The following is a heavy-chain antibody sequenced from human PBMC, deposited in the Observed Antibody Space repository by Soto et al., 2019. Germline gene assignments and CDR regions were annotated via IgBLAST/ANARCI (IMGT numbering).Heavy chain of an antibody. D-gene: IGHD4-17*01. CDR1: GFTVDDYA. V-gene: IGHV3-9*01. Sequence: PGXSLRLSCAASGFTVDDYALHWFRQAPVNGLEWVSGISWNSETIDYADSVKGRFTISRDNAKSSLFLQMNSLRPDDTALYYCAKDMKWGGMTTIHYFDSWGQGTLVTVSS. CDR2: ISWNSETI. CDR3: AKDMKWGGMTTIHYFDS. J-gene: IGHJ4*02.